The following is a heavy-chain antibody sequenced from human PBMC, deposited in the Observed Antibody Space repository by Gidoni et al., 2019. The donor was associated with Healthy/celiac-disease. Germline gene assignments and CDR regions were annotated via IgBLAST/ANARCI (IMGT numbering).Heavy chain of an antibody. D-gene: IGHD3-3*01. J-gene: IGHJ6*02. V-gene: IGHV3-21*01. CDR1: GFTFSGYG. CDR3: ARPSFFSLWLREWSDYGMDV. Sequence: EVQLWGAGGGLVKPGGSLRPSCAASGFTFSGYGMTWVRQAPGKGRELVSSISSSSSDSYYSASVEGRFSIFRDNAKNSLYLQMNSMRAEDTAVYYCARPSFFSLWLREWSDYGMDVWGQGTTVTVSS. CDR2: ISSSSSDS.